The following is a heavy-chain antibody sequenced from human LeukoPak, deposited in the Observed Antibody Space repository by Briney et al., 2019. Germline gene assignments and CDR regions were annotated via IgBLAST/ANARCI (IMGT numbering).Heavy chain of an antibody. CDR3: AKDGPYDYVWGSYPGLDY. J-gene: IGHJ4*02. V-gene: IGHV3-30*02. CDR1: GFTFSSYG. CDR2: IRYDGSNK. Sequence: GGSLRLSCAASGFTFSSYGMHWVRQAPGKGLEWVAFIRYDGSNKYYADSVKGRFTISRDNSKNTLYLQMNSLRAEDTAVYYCAKDGPYDYVWGSYPGLDYWGQGTLVTVSS. D-gene: IGHD3-16*02.